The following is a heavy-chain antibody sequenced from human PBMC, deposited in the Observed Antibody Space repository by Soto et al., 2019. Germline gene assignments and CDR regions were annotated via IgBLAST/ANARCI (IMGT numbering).Heavy chain of an antibody. D-gene: IGHD6-6*01. J-gene: IGHJ4*02. V-gene: IGHV4-59*08. CDR1: GGSISNYY. CDR2: IYYSGST. Sequence: PSETLSLTCTVSGGSISNYYWSWIRQPPGKGLEWIGYIYYSGSTKYNSSLKSRVTISVDTSKNQFSLKLSSVTAADTAVDYCARHLVGDYFDYWGQGTLVTVSS. CDR3: ARHLVGDYFDY.